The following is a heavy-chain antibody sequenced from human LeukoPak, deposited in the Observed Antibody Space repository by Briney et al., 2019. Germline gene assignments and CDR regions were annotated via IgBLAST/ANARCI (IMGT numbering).Heavy chain of an antibody. CDR2: IYSGGST. J-gene: IGHJ4*02. CDR3: ARVVFGYGSGSYRDY. D-gene: IGHD3-10*01. V-gene: IGHV3-66*01. CDR1: GFTVSSNY. Sequence: GGSLRLSCAASGFTVSSNYMSWVRQAPGKGLEWGSVIYSGGSTYYADSMKGRFTISRDNSKNTLYLQMNSLRAEDTAVYYCARVVFGYGSGSYRDYWGQGTLVTVSS.